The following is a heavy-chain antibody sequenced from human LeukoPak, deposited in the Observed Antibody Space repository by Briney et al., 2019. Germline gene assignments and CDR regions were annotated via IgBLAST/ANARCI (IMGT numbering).Heavy chain of an antibody. D-gene: IGHD3-9*01. CDR1: GVSITLYY. CDR3: ARGTYDILSDYSLYSPRGGFDH. J-gene: IGHJ4*02. CDR2: ISNSGS. V-gene: IGHV4-59*01. Sequence: SETLSLTCTVSGVSITLYYWTWIRQSPKQGLEWIGDISNSGSNYNPSLSSRLTISTDTSKNHFSLRLTCVSAADTAVYYCARGTYDILSDYSLYSPRGGFDHWGQGILVTVSS.